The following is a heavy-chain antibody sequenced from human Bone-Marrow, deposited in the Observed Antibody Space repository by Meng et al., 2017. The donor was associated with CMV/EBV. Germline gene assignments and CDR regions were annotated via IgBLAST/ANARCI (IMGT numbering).Heavy chain of an antibody. D-gene: IGHD5-24*01. CDR2: IIPILGIA. J-gene: IGHJ5*02. Sequence: SVKVSCKASGGTFSSYAISWVRQAPGQGLEWMGGIIPILGIANYAQKFQGRVTITADKSTSTAYMELSSLRSEDTAVYYCARGPWGEMATISMFVAWGQGTLVTVYS. V-gene: IGHV1-69*10. CDR3: ARGPWGEMATISMFVA. CDR1: GGTFSSYA.